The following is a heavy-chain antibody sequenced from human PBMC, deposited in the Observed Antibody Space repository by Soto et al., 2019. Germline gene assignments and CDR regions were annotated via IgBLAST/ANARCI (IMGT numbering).Heavy chain of an antibody. CDR2: ISESGDNT. Sequence: EVQLLESGGGLVQPGGSLRLSCAASGFTFSSYAISWVRLAPGRGLEWVSAISESGDNTYYADSVKGRFTISRDNYKNTLDLQMNSLRAEDTAVYYCASEAGIGVNKCFDPWGQGTQVTVSS. CDR1: GFTFSSYA. V-gene: IGHV3-23*01. D-gene: IGHD1-26*01. J-gene: IGHJ5*02. CDR3: ASEAGIGVNKCFDP.